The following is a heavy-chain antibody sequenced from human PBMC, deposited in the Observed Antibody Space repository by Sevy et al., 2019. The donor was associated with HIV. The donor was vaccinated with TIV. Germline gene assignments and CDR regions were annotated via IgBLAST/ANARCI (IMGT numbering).Heavy chain of an antibody. J-gene: IGHJ4*02. D-gene: IGHD3-22*01. CDR3: ARVYYYDSSGLDY. V-gene: IGHV3-11*01. CDR2: ISSRGSTI. Sequence: GGSLRLSCAASGFTFSDYYMSWIRQAPGKGLEWVSYISSRGSTIYYADSVKGRFTISRDNAKNSLYLQMNSLRAEDTAVYYCARVYYYDSSGLDYWGQGTLVTVSS. CDR1: GFTFSDYY.